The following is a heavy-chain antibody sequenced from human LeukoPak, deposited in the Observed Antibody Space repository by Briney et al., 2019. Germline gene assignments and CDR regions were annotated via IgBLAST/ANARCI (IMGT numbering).Heavy chain of an antibody. CDR1: RFTFSYYW. CDR2: IKQDASDK. Sequence: GGSLRLSCAASRFTFSYYWMTWVRQAPGKGGEWVANIKQDASDKHYADSVKGRFTISRDNAKNSLYLQMNSLRVEDTAVYYCLGGVAADYWGRGTLVTVSS. CDR3: LGGVAADY. V-gene: IGHV3-7*01. J-gene: IGHJ4*02. D-gene: IGHD3-16*01.